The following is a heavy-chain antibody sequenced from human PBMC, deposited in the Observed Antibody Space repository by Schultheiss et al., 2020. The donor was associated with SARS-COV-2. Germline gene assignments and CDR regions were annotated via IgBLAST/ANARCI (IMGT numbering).Heavy chain of an antibody. D-gene: IGHD2-2*02. V-gene: IGHV3-11*01. CDR3: ARAIYEYYFDS. Sequence: GGSLRLSCAASGFTFSDYYMTWIRQAPRKRPEWLSYISGSGSPIYYADSVKGRFTISRDNAKNSLYLQMDSLRAEDTAVYYCARAIYEYYFDSWGQGTLVTVSS. CDR2: ISGSGSPI. CDR1: GFTFSDYY. J-gene: IGHJ4*02.